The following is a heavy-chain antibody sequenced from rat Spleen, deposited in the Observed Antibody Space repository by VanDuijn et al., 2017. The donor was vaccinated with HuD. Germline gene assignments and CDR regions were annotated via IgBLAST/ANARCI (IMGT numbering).Heavy chain of an antibody. CDR1: GFTFSNYD. Sequence: EVQLVESGGGLVQPGRSLKLSCAASGFTFSNYDMAWVRQAPTKGLEWVASISTSGGSTYYRDSVKGRFTVSRDNAKSTLYLQMDSLRSEDTATYYCVRHGGYYDGSYVMDAWGQGASVTVSS. CDR3: VRHGGYYDGSYVMDA. J-gene: IGHJ4*01. D-gene: IGHD1-12*02. V-gene: IGHV5-25*01. CDR2: ISTSGGST.